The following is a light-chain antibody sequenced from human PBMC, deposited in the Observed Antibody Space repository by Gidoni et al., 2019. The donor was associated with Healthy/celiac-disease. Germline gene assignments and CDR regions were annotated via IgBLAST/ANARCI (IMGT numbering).Light chain of an antibody. CDR3: NSRDSSGNPDVV. CDR2: GKN. J-gene: IGLJ2*01. Sequence: SSELTQDPAVSVALVQTVRITCQGDSLRSYYASWYQQKPGHAPVLVIYGKNNRPSGIPDRFSGSSSGNTASLTITGAQAEDEADYYCNSRDSSGNPDVVFGGGTKLTVL. CDR1: SLRSYY. V-gene: IGLV3-19*01.